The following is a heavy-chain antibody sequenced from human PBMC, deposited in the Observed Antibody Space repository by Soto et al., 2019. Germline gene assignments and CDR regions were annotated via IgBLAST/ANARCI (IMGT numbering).Heavy chain of an antibody. CDR1: GGSISSSNW. CDR3: ARAHYGDYGYGMDV. CDR2: IYHSGST. J-gene: IGHJ6*02. D-gene: IGHD4-17*01. V-gene: IGHV4-4*02. Sequence: SETLSLTCAVSGGSISSSNWWSWVRQPPGKGLEWIGEIYHSGSTNYNPSLKSRVTISVDKSKNQFSLKLSSVTAADTAVYYCARAHYGDYGYGMDVWGQGTTVTVSS.